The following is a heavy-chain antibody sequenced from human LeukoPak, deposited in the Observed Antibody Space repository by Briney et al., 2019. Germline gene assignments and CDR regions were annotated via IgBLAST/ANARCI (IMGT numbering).Heavy chain of an antibody. V-gene: IGHV3-30*02. J-gene: IGHJ4*02. CDR1: GFTFSNYN. D-gene: IGHD1-1*01. CDR2: IQYDGSNK. CDR3: AKGFNYRFDY. Sequence: GGSLRLSCTASGFTFSNYNMHWVRQAPGKGLEWVAFIQYDGSNKGYADSVKGRFTLSRDNSKNTLYLEMSSLRAEDTAVYYCAKGFNYRFDYWGRGTLVTVSS.